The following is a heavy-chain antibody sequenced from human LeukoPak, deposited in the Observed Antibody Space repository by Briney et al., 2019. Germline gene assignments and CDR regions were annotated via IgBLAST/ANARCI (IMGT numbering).Heavy chain of an antibody. CDR1: GGSISSYY. V-gene: IGHV4-4*07. J-gene: IGHJ4*02. Sequence: SETLSLTCTVSGGSISSYYWSWIRQPAGKGLEWIGRIYTSGSTNYNPSLKSRVTMSVDTSKNQFSLKVSSVTAADTAVYYCARRSHYSNSAGTALWGQGTLVTVSS. CDR3: ARRSHYSNSAGTAL. CDR2: IYTSGST. D-gene: IGHD6-6*01.